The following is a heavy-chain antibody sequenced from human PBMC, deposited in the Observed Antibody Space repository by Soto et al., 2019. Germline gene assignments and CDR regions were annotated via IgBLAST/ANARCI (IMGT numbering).Heavy chain of an antibody. V-gene: IGHV3-15*04. CDR2: IESKTDGGTT. CDR1: GFTFSNAC. CDR3: TTALWWGYYFDY. D-gene: IGHD2-21*01. J-gene: IGHJ4*02. Sequence: EVQLVESGGGLVKPGGSLRLSCAASGFTFSNACMNWVRQAPGKGLEWVGRIESKTDGGTTDYAAPVKGRFIISRDDSKHTLYLEMNSLKTEDTAAYYCTTALWWGYYFDYWGQGTLVTVSS.